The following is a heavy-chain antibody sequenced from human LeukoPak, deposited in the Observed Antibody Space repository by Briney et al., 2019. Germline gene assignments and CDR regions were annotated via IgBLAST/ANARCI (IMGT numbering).Heavy chain of an antibody. V-gene: IGHV3-53*04. D-gene: IGHD1-1*01. Sequence: GGSLRLSCAASGFTVSNYYMSWVGQAPGKGLEWVSVIYTGGSTYYADSVKGRFTVSRHNSKNTLYLQINSLRTEETAVYYCARGGPGTTLDIWGQGTLVTVSS. CDR3: ARGGPGTTLDI. J-gene: IGHJ4*02. CDR2: IYTGGST. CDR1: GFTVSNYY.